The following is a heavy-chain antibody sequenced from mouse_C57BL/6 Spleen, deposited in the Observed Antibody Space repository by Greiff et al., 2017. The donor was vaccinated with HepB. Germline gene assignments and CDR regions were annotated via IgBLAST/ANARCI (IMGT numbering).Heavy chain of an antibody. Sequence: EVKLLESGPELVKPGASVKISCKASGYSFTGYYMNWVKQSPEKSLEWIGEINPSTGGTTYNQKFKAKATLTVDKSSSTAYMQLKSLTSEDSAFYYCARRGNPYYFDYWGQGTTLTVSS. J-gene: IGHJ2*01. CDR2: INPSTGGT. D-gene: IGHD2-1*01. V-gene: IGHV1-42*01. CDR1: GYSFTGYY. CDR3: ARRGNPYYFDY.